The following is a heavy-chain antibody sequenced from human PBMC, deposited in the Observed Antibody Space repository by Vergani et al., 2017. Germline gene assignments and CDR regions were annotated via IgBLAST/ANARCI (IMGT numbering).Heavy chain of an antibody. CDR3: ARGGLGYYYGSGSRDY. Sequence: EVQLVESGGGLVQPGGSLRLSCAASGFTVSSNYMSWVRQAPGKGVEWVSVIYSGGSTYYADSVKGRFTISRDNSKNTLYLQMNSLRAEDTAVYYCARGGLGYYYGSGSRDYWGQGTLVTVSS. V-gene: IGHV3-66*01. J-gene: IGHJ4*02. CDR2: IYSGGST. D-gene: IGHD3-10*01. CDR1: GFTVSSNY.